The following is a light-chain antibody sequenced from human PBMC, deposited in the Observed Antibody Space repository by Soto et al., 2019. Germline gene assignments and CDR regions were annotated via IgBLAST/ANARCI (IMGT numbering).Light chain of an antibody. V-gene: IGKV1-39*01. CDR3: HQSYSTPRT. J-gene: IGKJ1*01. CDR1: QSISSY. Sequence: DIQMTQSPSSLSASVGDRVTITCRASQSISSYLNWYQQKPGKAPKLLIYAASSLQSGVPSRFSGSGSGTDFTLTISSLQSEYFATYHCHQSYSTPRTFGQVTKVESK. CDR2: AAS.